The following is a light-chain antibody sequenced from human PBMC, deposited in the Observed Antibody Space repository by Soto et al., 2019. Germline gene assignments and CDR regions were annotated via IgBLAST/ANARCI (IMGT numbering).Light chain of an antibody. Sequence: GDSVSITCQASHDIRKYLNWYQLKPGKAPKLLIYDASNLEPGVPSRFSGSGSETEFTLTISSLQSEDFALYYCQQYNNWPPITFGQGTRLEN. J-gene: IGKJ5*01. CDR2: DAS. V-gene: IGKV1-33*01. CDR3: QQYNNWPPIT. CDR1: HDIRKY.